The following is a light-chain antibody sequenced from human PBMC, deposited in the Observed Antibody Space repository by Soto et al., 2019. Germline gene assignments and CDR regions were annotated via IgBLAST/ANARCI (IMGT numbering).Light chain of an antibody. V-gene: IGLV2-14*01. CDR1: SSDVGGYNY. CDR2: DVS. J-gene: IGLJ2*01. CDR3: CSYTSSSTKV. Sequence: QSALTQPVSVSGSPGQSITISCTGTSSDVGGYNYVSWYQQHPGKAPKLIIYDVSYRPSGISNRFSGSKSGNTASLSISGLQAEDEADYYCCSYTSSSTKVFGGGTKVTVL.